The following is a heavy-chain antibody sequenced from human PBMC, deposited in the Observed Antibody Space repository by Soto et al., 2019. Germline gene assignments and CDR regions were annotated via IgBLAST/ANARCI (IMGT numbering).Heavy chain of an antibody. Sequence: EVQLLESGGGLVQPGGSLRLSCAASGFTFSSYAMRWVRQAPGKRLEWVSAISGSGGSTYYAESVKGRFTISRDNSKNTLYLQMNSMRAEDTAVYYCAIRGSGSYYDYWGQGTLVTVSS. CDR2: ISGSGGST. CDR1: GFTFSSYA. J-gene: IGHJ4*02. CDR3: AIRGSGSYYDY. V-gene: IGHV3-23*01. D-gene: IGHD1-26*01.